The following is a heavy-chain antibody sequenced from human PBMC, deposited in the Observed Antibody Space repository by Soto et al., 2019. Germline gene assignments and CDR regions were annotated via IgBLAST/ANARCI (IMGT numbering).Heavy chain of an antibody. CDR3: ARDDRKMAGLDY. J-gene: IGHJ4*02. Sequence: QVQLVQSGAEVKKPGASVKVTCKASGYTFTSYGISWVRQAPGQGLEWMGWISAYNGNTNYAQKLQGRVTMTTDTSTSAAYLDLSGLRSDDTAVYYCARDDRKMAGLDYWGQGTLVTVSS. CDR2: ISAYNGNT. CDR1: GYTFTSYG. D-gene: IGHD6-19*01. V-gene: IGHV1-18*01.